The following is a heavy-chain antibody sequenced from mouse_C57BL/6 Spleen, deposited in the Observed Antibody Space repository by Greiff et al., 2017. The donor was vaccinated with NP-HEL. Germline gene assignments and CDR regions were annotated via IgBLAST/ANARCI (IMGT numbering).Heavy chain of an antibody. Sequence: QVQLKESGPGLVQPSQSLSITCTVSGFSLTSYGVHWVRQSPGKGLEWLGVIWSGGSTDYNAAFISRLSISKDNSKSQVFFKMNSLQADDTAIYYCARVYGSRNWYFDVWGTGTTVTVSS. J-gene: IGHJ1*03. CDR1: GFSLTSYG. CDR3: ARVYGSRNWYFDV. V-gene: IGHV2-2*01. CDR2: IWSGGST. D-gene: IGHD1-1*01.